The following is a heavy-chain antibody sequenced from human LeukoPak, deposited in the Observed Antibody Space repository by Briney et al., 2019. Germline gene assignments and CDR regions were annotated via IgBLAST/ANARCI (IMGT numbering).Heavy chain of an antibody. D-gene: IGHD3-3*01. CDR3: ARDKEAAVDFWSGYYPL. CDR1: GFTFDDYG. V-gene: IGHV3-20*04. Sequence: GGSLRLSCAASGFTFDDYGMSWVRQAPGKGLEWVSGINWNGGSTGYADSVKGRFTISRDNAKNSLYLQMNTLRAEDTAVYYCARDKEAAVDFWSGYYPLWGQGTLVTVSS. CDR2: INWNGGST. J-gene: IGHJ4*02.